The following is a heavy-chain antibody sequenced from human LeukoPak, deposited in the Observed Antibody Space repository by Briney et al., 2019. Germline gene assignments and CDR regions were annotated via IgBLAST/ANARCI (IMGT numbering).Heavy chain of an antibody. CDR1: GGSISSYY. D-gene: IGHD3-10*01. V-gene: IGHV4-59*08. Sequence: SETLSLTCTVSGGSISSYYWSWIRQPPGKGLEWIGYIYYSGSTYYNPSLKSRVTISVDTSKNQFSLKLSSVTAADTAVYYCVSNLYGSGNYFVYWGQGTLVTVSS. J-gene: IGHJ4*02. CDR3: VSNLYGSGNYFVY. CDR2: IYYSGST.